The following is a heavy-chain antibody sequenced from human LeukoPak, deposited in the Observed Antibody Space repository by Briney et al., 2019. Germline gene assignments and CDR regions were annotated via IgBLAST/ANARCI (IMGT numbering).Heavy chain of an antibody. CDR2: ISAYNGNT. J-gene: IGHJ3*02. CDR1: GYTFTTPR. D-gene: IGHD1-26*01. Sequence: ASVKVSCKASGYTFTTPRISWVRQAPGQGLELMGWISAYNGNTNYAQKFQGRVTMTTDTSTNTAYMDLRSLTSDDTAVYYCASKSVGATHDALDIWGQGTMVIVSS. V-gene: IGHV1-18*01. CDR3: ASKSVGATHDALDI.